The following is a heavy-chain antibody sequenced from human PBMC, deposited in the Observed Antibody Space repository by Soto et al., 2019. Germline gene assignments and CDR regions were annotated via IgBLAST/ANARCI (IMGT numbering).Heavy chain of an antibody. CDR3: ARDVGATGD. CDR2: INAGNGNT. J-gene: IGHJ4*02. CDR1: GYTFTSYA. D-gene: IGHD1-26*01. V-gene: IGHV1-3*01. Sequence: QVQLVQSGAEVKKPGASVKVSCKASGYTFTSYAMHWVRQAPGQRLEWMGWINAGNGNTKYSQKXXXXXXXXXXXXXXTXXXXXXXXXSEDTAXXYCARDVGATGDWGQGTLVTVSS.